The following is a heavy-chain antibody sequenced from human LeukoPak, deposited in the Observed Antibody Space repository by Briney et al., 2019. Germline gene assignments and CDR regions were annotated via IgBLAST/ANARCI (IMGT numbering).Heavy chain of an antibody. Sequence: PSETLSLTCAVYGGSFIGYYWSWIRQPPGKGLQWIGEINHSGGANYNPSLKSRVTISADTSKSQFSLKLGSVTAADTAVYYCARVPLRFLEPFDYWGQGTLVTVSS. CDR1: GGSFIGYY. J-gene: IGHJ4*02. D-gene: IGHD3-3*01. CDR3: ARVPLRFLEPFDY. V-gene: IGHV4-34*01. CDR2: INHSGGA.